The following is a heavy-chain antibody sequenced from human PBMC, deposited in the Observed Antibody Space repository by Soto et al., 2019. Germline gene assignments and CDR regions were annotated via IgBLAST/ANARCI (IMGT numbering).Heavy chain of an antibody. D-gene: IGHD2-21*02. CDR2: INPYTGGT. V-gene: IGHV1-2*02. J-gene: IGHJ6*02. CDR3: ATQFHHCGGDCYRGPYFGMDV. CDR1: GYTFTGYY. Sequence: ASVKGSCKASGYTFTGYYVLWVRQAPGQGPECMGWINPYTGGTNYAQKFQGRVTMTRDTSISTAYMELSKLISDDTAVYYCATQFHHCGGDCYRGPYFGMDVWGQGTTVTVSS.